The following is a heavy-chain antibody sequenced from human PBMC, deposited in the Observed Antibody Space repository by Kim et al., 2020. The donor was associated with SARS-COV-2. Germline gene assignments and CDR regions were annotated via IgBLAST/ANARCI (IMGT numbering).Heavy chain of an antibody. CDR3: ARDGGYCSSTSCSLDY. V-gene: IGHV3-48*02. D-gene: IGHD2-2*01. Sequence: SVKGRFTISRDNDKNSLYLQMNSLRDEDTAVYYCARDGGYCSSTSCSLDYWGQGTLVTVSS. J-gene: IGHJ4*02.